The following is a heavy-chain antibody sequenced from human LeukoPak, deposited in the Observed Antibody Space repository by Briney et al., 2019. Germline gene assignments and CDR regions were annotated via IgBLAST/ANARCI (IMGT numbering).Heavy chain of an antibody. V-gene: IGHV4-59*01. Sequence: SEALSLTCTVSGGSISTYYWSWIRQPPGKGLEWIGYIYYSGSTNYNPSLKSRVTISLDTSKNQFSLKLNSVTAADTAMYYCARSFSPNYYDLLDYWGQGTLVTVSS. CDR1: GGSISTYY. CDR3: ARSFSPNYYDLLDY. D-gene: IGHD3-22*01. CDR2: IYYSGST. J-gene: IGHJ4*02.